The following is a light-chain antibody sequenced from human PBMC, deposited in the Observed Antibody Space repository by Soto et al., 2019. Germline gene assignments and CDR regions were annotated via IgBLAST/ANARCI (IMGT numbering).Light chain of an antibody. CDR2: DAS. Sequence: EIVLTQSPATLSLSPGERATLSCRASQSVSSYLAWYQQKPGQTPRLLIYDASNRATGIPARFSGSGAGTDFHFTISSLEPEDFAVYYCQQRSNWPLTFGGGTKVDIK. CDR1: QSVSSY. CDR3: QQRSNWPLT. V-gene: IGKV3-11*01. J-gene: IGKJ4*01.